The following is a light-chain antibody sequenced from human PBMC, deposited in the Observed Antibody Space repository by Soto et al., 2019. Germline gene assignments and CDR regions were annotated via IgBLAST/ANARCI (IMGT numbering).Light chain of an antibody. J-gene: IGLJ2*01. V-gene: IGLV1-40*01. CDR3: VAWDDRLDGPV. CDR2: GNI. CDR1: SSNIGARYD. Sequence: QSVLTQPPSVSGAPGQRVTISCTGSSSNIGARYDVHWYQQLPGTAPKLLIYGNINRPSGVPDRFSGSKSDTSASLAITGLQAEDEADYFCVAWDDRLDGPVFGGGTKLTVL.